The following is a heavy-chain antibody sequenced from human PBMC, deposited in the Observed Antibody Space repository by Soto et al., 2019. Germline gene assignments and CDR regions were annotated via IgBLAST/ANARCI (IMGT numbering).Heavy chain of an antibody. J-gene: IGHJ4*02. V-gene: IGHV3-66*01. CDR3: ARESIVGATNTFDY. Sequence: EVPLVESGGGLVQPGESLRLSCAASGFTVSSNYMSWVRQAPGKGLEWVSIIYSGGSTYYADSVKGRFTISRDNSKNTLYLQMNSLRAEDTAVYYCARESIVGATNTFDYWGQGTLVTVSS. CDR2: IYSGGST. D-gene: IGHD1-26*01. CDR1: GFTVSSNY.